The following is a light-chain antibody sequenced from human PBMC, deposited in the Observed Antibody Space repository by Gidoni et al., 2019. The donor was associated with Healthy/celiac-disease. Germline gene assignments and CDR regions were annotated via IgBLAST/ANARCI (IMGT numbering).Light chain of an antibody. CDR1: QSVSSY. Sequence: EILFTQSPATPSLSPGARATLTCRASQSVSSYLAWYQQQPGQAPRLLIYDASNRATGRPGRFSGSGSGTDFTLTISSLEPEDFAVYYCQQRSNWPQVFGQXTKLEIK. V-gene: IGKV3-11*01. J-gene: IGKJ2*01. CDR2: DAS. CDR3: QQRSNWPQV.